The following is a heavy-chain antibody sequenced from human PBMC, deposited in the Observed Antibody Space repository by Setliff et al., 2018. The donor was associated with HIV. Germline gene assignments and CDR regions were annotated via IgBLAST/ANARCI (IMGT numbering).Heavy chain of an antibody. D-gene: IGHD3-22*01. CDR1: GYSISTAYY. J-gene: IGHJ5*02. CDR3: TRVRLLYSDSSPVWFDP. CDR2: LYHSGSA. V-gene: IGHV4-38-2*01. Sequence: SETLSLTCAVSGYSISTAYYWGWIRQPPGKGLEWIGYLYHSGSANYNPSLKSRVTISGDTSKNQFSLKLSSVTAADTAIYYCTRVRLLYSDSSPVWFDPWGQGTLVTVSS.